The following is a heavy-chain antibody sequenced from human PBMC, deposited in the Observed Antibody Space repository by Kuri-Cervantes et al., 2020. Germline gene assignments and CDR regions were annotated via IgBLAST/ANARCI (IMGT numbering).Heavy chain of an antibody. CDR3: AGPAGDYDILTGYDY. V-gene: IGHV3-23*01. J-gene: IGHJ4*02. D-gene: IGHD3-9*01. CDR1: GFTFSSYA. Sequence: GESLKISCAASGFTFSSYAMSWVRQAPGKGLEWVSAISGSGGSTYYADSVKGRFTISRDNSKNTLYLQMNSLRAEDTAVYYCAGPAGDYDILTGYDYWGQGTLVTVSS. CDR2: ISGSGGST.